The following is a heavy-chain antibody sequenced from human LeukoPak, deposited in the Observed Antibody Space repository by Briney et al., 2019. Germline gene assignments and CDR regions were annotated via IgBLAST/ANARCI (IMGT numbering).Heavy chain of an antibody. V-gene: IGHV3-23*01. J-gene: IGHJ4*02. Sequence: GGSLGLSCAASGFTFSSYAMSWVRQAPGKGLEWVSAISGSGGSTYYADSVKGRFTISRDNAKNSLYLQMNSLRAEDTAVYYCARDYDFWSGYYYFDYWGQGTLVTVSS. D-gene: IGHD3-3*01. CDR3: ARDYDFWSGYYYFDY. CDR2: ISGSGGST. CDR1: GFTFSSYA.